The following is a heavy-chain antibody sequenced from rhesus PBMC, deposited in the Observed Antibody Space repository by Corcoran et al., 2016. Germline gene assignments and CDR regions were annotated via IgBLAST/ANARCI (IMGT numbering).Heavy chain of an antibody. D-gene: IGHD5-12*01. CDR3: TREALQRFFDY. CDR2: IYGTTI. Sequence: EVQLAESGGGLVQPGGSLRLSCAASGFTVSSYWMSWVRQAPGKGLAWLSAIYGTTIYCGDSEKGRFTVSRDNAKNSLYLQMNSLRAEDTAVYYCTREALQRFFDYWGQGVLVTVSS. V-gene: IGHV3-11*01. J-gene: IGHJ4*01. CDR1: GFTVSSYW.